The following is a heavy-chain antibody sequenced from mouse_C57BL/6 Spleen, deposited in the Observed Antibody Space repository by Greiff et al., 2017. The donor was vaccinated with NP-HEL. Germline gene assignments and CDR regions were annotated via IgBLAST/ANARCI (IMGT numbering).Heavy chain of an antibody. V-gene: IGHV5-6*01. J-gene: IGHJ2*01. Sequence: VQLKESGGDLVKPGGSLKLSCAASGFTFSSYGMSWVRQTPDKRLEWVATISSGGSYTYYPDSVKGRFTISRDNAKNTLYLQMSSLKSEDTAMYYCARQGGITTVDYFDYWGQGTTLTVSS. D-gene: IGHD1-1*01. CDR1: GFTFSSYG. CDR2: ISSGGSYT. CDR3: ARQGGITTVDYFDY.